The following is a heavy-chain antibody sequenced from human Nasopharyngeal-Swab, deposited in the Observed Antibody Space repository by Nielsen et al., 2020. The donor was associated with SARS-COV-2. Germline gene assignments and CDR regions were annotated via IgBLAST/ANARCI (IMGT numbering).Heavy chain of an antibody. CDR3: ARGGDIVVVVAATDY. Sequence: GESLKISCAASGFTFSDYYMSWIRQAPGKGLEWVSYIRSSGSTIYYADSVKGRVTISRDNAKTSLYLQMNSLRAEDTAVYYCARGGDIVVVVAATDYWGQGTLVTVSS. CDR2: IRSSGSTI. CDR1: GFTFSDYY. J-gene: IGHJ4*02. D-gene: IGHD2-15*01. V-gene: IGHV3-11*04.